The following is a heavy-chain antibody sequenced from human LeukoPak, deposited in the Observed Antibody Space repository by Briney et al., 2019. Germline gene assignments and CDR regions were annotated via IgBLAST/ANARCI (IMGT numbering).Heavy chain of an antibody. J-gene: IGHJ4*02. CDR3: AKSSHLGVTVTADY. Sequence: GGSLRLSCAASGFTFSSYGMHWVRQAPGKGLEWVAVIWYDGSNKYYADSVKGRFTISGDNSKNTLYLQMNSLRAEDTAVYYCAKSSHLGVTVTADYWGQGTLVTVSS. V-gene: IGHV3-33*06. D-gene: IGHD4-17*01. CDR1: GFTFSSYG. CDR2: IWYDGSNK.